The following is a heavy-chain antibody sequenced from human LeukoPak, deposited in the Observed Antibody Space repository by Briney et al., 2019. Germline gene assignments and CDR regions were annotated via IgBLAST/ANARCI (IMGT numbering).Heavy chain of an antibody. CDR3: ARDGEGYCSGGSCYAY. D-gene: IGHD2-15*01. V-gene: IGHV1-46*01. CDR2: INPSGGST. Sequence: ASVKVSCKASGYTFTSYYMHWVRQAPGQGLEWMGIINPSGGSTSYAQKLQGRVTMTTDTSTSTAYMELRSLRSDDTAVYYCARDGEGYCSGGSCYAYWGQGTLVTVSS. CDR1: GYTFTSYY. J-gene: IGHJ4*02.